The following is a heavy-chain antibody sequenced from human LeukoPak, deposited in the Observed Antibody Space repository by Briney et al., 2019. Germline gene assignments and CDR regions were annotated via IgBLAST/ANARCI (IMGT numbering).Heavy chain of an antibody. V-gene: IGHV3-30*02. CDR3: AALHTGTFVDY. J-gene: IGHJ4*02. CDR2: IRYDGITK. Sequence: GGSLRLSCAASGFIFSGYGMHWVRQVPGKGLEWVAFIRYDGITKFYIDSVKGRFAISRDNSKNTPSLQMNSLRTGDTAVYYCAALHTGTFVDYWGQGTLVTVSS. CDR1: GFIFSGYG. D-gene: IGHD4-17*01.